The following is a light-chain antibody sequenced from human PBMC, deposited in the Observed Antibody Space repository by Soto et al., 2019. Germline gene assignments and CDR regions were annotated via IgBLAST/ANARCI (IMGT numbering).Light chain of an antibody. CDR3: QQRSNWPPST. CDR2: DAS. Sequence: EIVLTQSPATLSLSPGERATLSCRASQSVSSYLAWYQQKPGQAPRLLIYDASNRATGIPARFSGSGPGTDFTLTISSLEPEDFAVYYCQQRSNWPPSTFGQGTKLEIK. CDR1: QSVSSY. J-gene: IGKJ2*01. V-gene: IGKV3-11*01.